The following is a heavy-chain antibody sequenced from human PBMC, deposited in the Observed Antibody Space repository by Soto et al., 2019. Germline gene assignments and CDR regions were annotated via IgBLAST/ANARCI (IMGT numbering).Heavy chain of an antibody. CDR2: INPSGGST. CDR1: GYTFTSYY. V-gene: IGHV1-46*03. D-gene: IGHD6-13*01. Sequence: ASVKVSCKASGYTFTSYYMHWVRQAPGQGLEWMGIINPSGGSTSYAQKFQGRVTMTRDTSTSTVYMELSSLRSEDTAVYYCAREVYRQPDAWADAIHIWGQGTMVTVSS. J-gene: IGHJ3*02. CDR3: AREVYRQPDAWADAIHI.